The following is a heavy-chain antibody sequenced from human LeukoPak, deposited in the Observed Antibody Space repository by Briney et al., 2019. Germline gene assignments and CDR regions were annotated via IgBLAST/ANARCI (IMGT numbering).Heavy chain of an antibody. V-gene: IGHV4-39*07. D-gene: IGHD1/OR15-1a*01. Sequence: SETLSLTCTVSGGSVSSNIYYWSWIRQPPGKGLEWIGEINHSGSTNYNPSLKSRVTISVDTSKNQFSLKLSSVTAADTAVYYCARGSPGTNYGMDVWGQGTTVTVSS. CDR3: ARGSPGTNYGMDV. CDR1: GGSVSSNIYY. CDR2: INHSGST. J-gene: IGHJ6*02.